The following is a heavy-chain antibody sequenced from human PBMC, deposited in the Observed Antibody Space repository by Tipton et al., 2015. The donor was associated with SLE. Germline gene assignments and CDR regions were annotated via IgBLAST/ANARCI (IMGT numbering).Heavy chain of an antibody. CDR2: IYDGVST. CDR1: DGSISSSSYY. J-gene: IGHJ4*02. D-gene: IGHD6-19*01. V-gene: IGHV4-39*07. CDR3: AKGSGWYKD. Sequence: TLSLTCTVSDGSISSSSYYWGWIRQPPGKELEWIGIIYDGVSTYYNPSLKSRVTMSVDTSKNQFSLKLSSVTAADTAVYYCAKGSGWYKDWGQGTLVTVSS.